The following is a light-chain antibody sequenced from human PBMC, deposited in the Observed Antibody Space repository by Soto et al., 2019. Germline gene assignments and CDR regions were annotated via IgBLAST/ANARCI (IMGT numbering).Light chain of an antibody. CDR3: QQCNNWPLT. J-gene: IGKJ1*01. Sequence: EIVMTQSPATLSVSPGERATLSCRASQSVSSNLAWYQQKPGQAPRLLIYGASTRATGIPARCSGSGSGTEFTLTINSLQSEDFAVYYCQQCNNWPLTFGQGTRVEIK. CDR2: GAS. CDR1: QSVSSN. V-gene: IGKV3-15*01.